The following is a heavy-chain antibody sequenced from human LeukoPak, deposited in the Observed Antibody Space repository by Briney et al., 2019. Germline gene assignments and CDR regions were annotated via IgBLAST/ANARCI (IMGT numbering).Heavy chain of an antibody. CDR1: GFTFSSYE. CDR3: TRGLSYYGSGSYWYYFDY. Sequence: PGGSLRLSCAASGFTFSSYEMHWVRQAPGKGLEWVGFIRSKAYGGTTEYAASVKGRFTISRDDSKSIAYLQMDSLKTEDTAVYYCTRGLSYYGSGSYWYYFDYWGQGTLVTVSS. V-gene: IGHV3-49*04. D-gene: IGHD3-10*01. J-gene: IGHJ4*02. CDR2: IRSKAYGGTT.